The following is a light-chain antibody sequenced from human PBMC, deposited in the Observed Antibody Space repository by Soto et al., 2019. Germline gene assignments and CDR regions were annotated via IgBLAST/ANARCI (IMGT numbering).Light chain of an antibody. CDR1: QNIRND. V-gene: IGKV1-6*01. CDR3: XXXXXYXXT. J-gene: IGKJ1*01. CDR2: AAS. Sequence: AIQMTQSPSSLSASVGDRVTITCRASQNIRNDLGWYQQKPGKAPKLLIYAASNLESGVPSRFSGSGGSGTXXXXXISXXQPXXXXXXXXXXXXXYXXTFGQGTKVEIK.